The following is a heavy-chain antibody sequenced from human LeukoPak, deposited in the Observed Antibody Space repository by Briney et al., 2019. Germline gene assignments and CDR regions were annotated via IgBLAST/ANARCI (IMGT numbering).Heavy chain of an antibody. D-gene: IGHD2-15*01. CDR2: ISSSSSYI. V-gene: IGHV3-21*01. CDR1: GFTFSSYS. Sequence: GGSLRLSRAASGFTFSSYSMNWVRRAPGKGLEWVSSISSSSSYIYYADSVKGRFTISRDNAKNSLYLQMNSLRAEDTAVYYCASGYCSGGSCYVPLDYWGQGTLVTVSS. J-gene: IGHJ4*02. CDR3: ASGYCSGGSCYVPLDY.